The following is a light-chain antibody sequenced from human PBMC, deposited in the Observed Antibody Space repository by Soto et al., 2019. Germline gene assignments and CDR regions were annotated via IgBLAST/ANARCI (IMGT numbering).Light chain of an antibody. CDR3: KSYAGRNTYV. V-gene: IGLV2-8*01. CDR2: EVV. CDR1: KNDIGVYDF. Sequence: QSALTQPPSASGSPGQSVTISCTGTKNDIGVYDFVSWYQHHPGKAPRLIIYEVVQRPSGVPDRFSGSKSGNTASLTVSWLQAADEADYFCKSYAGRNTYVFGSGTKLTVL. J-gene: IGLJ1*01.